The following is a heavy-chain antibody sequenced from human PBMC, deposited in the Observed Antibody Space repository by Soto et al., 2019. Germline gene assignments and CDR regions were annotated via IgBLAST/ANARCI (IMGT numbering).Heavy chain of an antibody. V-gene: IGHV3-15*07. CDR2: IKSKTDGGTT. CDR1: GFAFNNAW. Sequence: GGSLRLSCAASGFAFNNAWMNWVRQAPGKGLEWVGRIKSKTDGGTTDYAAPVKGRFAISRDDSKTTLYLQMNSLRTEDTAVYYCSTDSPSPTYYYESDGFRLTDGAVDIWGQGTIVTVSS. CDR3: STDSPSPTYYYESDGFRLTDGAVDI. D-gene: IGHD3-22*01. J-gene: IGHJ3*02.